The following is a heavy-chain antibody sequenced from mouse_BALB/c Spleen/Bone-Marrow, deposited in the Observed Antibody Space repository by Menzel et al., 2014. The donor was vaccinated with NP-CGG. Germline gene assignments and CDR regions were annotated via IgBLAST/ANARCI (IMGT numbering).Heavy chain of an antibody. CDR2: IYPGDGET. D-gene: IGHD2-2*01. J-gene: IGHJ3*01. Sequence: VKLVESGAELVRPGSSVKISCKASGYAFSSYWMTWVKQRPGQGLEWIGQIYPGDGETSYNGKFKGKATLTADKSSSTAYMQLSGLTSEDSAVYFCAKVTTGFAYWGQGTLVTVSA. CDR1: GYAFSSYW. CDR3: AKVTTGFAY. V-gene: IGHV1-80*01.